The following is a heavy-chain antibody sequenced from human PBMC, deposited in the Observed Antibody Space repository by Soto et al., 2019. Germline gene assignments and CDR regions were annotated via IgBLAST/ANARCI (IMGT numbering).Heavy chain of an antibody. CDR3: ARGDSTDCSNGVCSFFYNHDMDV. Sequence: QVQLVQSGAEVKKPGASVKVSCKASGYSFTDYHIHWVRQAPGPGLEWLGRINPKSGGTSTAQKFQGWVTMPTDTSISTAAMELTRLTSDDTAIYYCARGDSTDCSNGVCSFFYNHDMDVWGQGTTVTVSS. D-gene: IGHD2-8*01. CDR1: GYSFTDYH. J-gene: IGHJ6*02. V-gene: IGHV1-2*04. CDR2: INPKSGGT.